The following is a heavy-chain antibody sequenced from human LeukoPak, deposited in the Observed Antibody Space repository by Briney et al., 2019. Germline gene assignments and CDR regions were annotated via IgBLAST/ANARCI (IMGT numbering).Heavy chain of an antibody. CDR3: ARGRLGGSGSYYNVLDY. CDR1: GGSISSYY. J-gene: IGHJ4*02. CDR2: ISYSGST. D-gene: IGHD3-10*01. Sequence: SETLSLTCTVSGGSISSYYWSWIRQPPGKGLEWIGYISYSGSTNYNPSLKSRVTISVDTSRNQFSLKLSSVTAADTAVYYWARGRLGGSGSYYNVLDYWGQGTLVTVSS. V-gene: IGHV4-59*01.